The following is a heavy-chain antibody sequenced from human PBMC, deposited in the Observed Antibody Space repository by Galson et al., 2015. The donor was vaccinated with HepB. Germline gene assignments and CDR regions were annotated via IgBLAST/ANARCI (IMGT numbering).Heavy chain of an antibody. CDR1: GFSLSTSGMC. CDR2: IDWDDNK. V-gene: IGHV2-70*01. CDR3: ARTPRIGWSPRGGYFDY. D-gene: IGHD2-15*01. J-gene: IGHJ4*02. Sequence: PALVKPTQTLTLTCTFSGFSLSTSGMCVSWIRQPPGRALEWLAFIDWDDNKYYSTSLKTRLTISKDTSKNQVVLTITNMDPVDTATFYCARTPRIGWSPRGGYFDYWGLGTQVIVSS.